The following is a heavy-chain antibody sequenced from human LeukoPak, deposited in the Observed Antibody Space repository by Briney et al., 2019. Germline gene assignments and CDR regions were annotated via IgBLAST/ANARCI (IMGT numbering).Heavy chain of an antibody. V-gene: IGHV4-34*01. CDR1: GGSFSGYY. J-gene: IGHJ4*02. D-gene: IGHD6-6*01. CDR3: ARIEYSSSSIYEGYYFDY. Sequence: SETLPLTCAVYGGSFSGYYWSWIRQPPGKGLEWIGEINHSGSTNYNPSLKSRVTISVDTSKNQFSLKLSSVTAADTAVYYCARIEYSSSSIYEGYYFDYWGQGTLVTVSS. CDR2: INHSGST.